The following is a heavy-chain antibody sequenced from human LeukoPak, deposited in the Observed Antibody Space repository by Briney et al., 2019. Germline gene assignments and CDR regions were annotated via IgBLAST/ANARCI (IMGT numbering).Heavy chain of an antibody. J-gene: IGHJ4*02. CDR3: ARAAHRLLWFGELLDYFDY. Sequence: GASVKVSCKASGYTFTSYDINWVRQATGQGLEWMGRMNPNSGNTGYAQKFQGRVTMTRNTSISTAYMELSSLRSEDTAVYYCARAAHRLLWFGELLDYFDYWGQGTLVTVSS. CDR1: GYTFTSYD. CDR2: MNPNSGNT. V-gene: IGHV1-8*01. D-gene: IGHD3-10*01.